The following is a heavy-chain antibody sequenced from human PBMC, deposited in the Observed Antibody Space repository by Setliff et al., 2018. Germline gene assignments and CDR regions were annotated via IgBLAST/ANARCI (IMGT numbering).Heavy chain of an antibody. CDR2: IKSSI. J-gene: IGHJ4*02. Sequence: GGSLRLSCSVSGITFKNAWMTWVRQAPGKGPEWVGRIKSSIEYAASVKGRFTTSRDDSKNSVFLQMNSLKIEDTAMYYCARDVGWTYGLDFYGQGTLVTVSS. CDR1: GITFKNAW. D-gene: IGHD3-10*01. CDR3: ARDVGWTYGLDF. V-gene: IGHV3-72*01.